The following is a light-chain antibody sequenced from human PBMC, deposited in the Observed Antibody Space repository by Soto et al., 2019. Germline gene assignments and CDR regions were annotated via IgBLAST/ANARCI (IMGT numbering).Light chain of an antibody. J-gene: IGKJ5*01. V-gene: IGKV3-11*01. CDR2: DAS. CDR1: QSLSNNIY. Sequence: EIVLTQSPGTLSLSPGERATLSGRASQSLSNNIYLAWYPQKHGQAPRXXIYDASNRETGVLARFSGSGSGTEFTLTISSLEPEDFAVYYCQQRSNWTLTFGQGTRLEIK. CDR3: QQRSNWTLT.